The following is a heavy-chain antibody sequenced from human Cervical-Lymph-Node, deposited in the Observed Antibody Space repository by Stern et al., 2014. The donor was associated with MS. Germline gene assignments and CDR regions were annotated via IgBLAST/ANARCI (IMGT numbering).Heavy chain of an antibody. D-gene: IGHD3-10*01. V-gene: IGHV3-33*01. CDR3: ARDSGSGSPPY. CDR2: IWYDGSNK. J-gene: IGHJ4*02. Sequence: QVQLVESGGGVVQPGRSLRLSCAASGFTFSSYGMHWVRQAPGKGLEWVAVIWYDGSNKYYADSVKGRFTISRDNSKNTLFLQINSLRAEDTAVYYCARDSGSGSPPYWGQGTLVTVSS. CDR1: GFTFSSYG.